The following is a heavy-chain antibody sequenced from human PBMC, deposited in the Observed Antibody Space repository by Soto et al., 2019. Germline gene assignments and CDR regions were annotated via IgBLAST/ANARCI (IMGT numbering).Heavy chain of an antibody. CDR1: GYTFTGYY. CDR2: INPNSGGT. Sequence: ASVKVSCKASGYTFTGYYMHWVRQAPGQGLEWMGWINPNSGGTNYAQKFQGWVTMTRDTSISTAYMELSRLRSDDTAVYYCARDHYYDSSGYYYSGFDHWGQGTLVTVSS. J-gene: IGHJ4*02. CDR3: ARDHYYDSSGYYYSGFDH. V-gene: IGHV1-2*04. D-gene: IGHD3-22*01.